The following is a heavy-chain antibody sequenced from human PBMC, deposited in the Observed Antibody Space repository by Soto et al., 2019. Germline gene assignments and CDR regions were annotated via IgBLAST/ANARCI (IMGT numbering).Heavy chain of an antibody. Sequence: QVQLVQSGAEVKKPGALVKVSCTASGYTFTHYAIHWVRHAPGQRLEWMGFINAGSGNTKYSQTFQGRLTFTKDTSASTAYMDLSSLRSEDTAIYYCARGLAADGAWGQGTLVTVSS. J-gene: IGHJ5*02. CDR1: GYTFTHYA. D-gene: IGHD6-13*01. CDR2: INAGSGNT. CDR3: ARGLAADGA. V-gene: IGHV1-3*01.